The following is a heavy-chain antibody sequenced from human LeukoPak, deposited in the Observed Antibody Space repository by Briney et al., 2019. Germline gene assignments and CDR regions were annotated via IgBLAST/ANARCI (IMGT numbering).Heavy chain of an antibody. J-gene: IGHJ1*01. V-gene: IGHV3-7*01. CDR1: GFTFSNFW. Sequence: PGGSLRLSCAASGFTFSNFWMNWVCQAPGKGLEWVANIKQDGSEKYYVDSVKGRFTISRDNARNSLYLQMNSLRAEDTAIYYCIPPGFWGQGILVTVSS. D-gene: IGHD2-2*02. CDR2: IKQDGSEK. CDR3: IPPGF.